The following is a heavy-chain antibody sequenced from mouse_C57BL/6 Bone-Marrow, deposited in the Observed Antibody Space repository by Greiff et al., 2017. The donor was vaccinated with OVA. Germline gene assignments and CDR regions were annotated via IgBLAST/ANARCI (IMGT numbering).Heavy chain of an antibody. V-gene: IGHV1-15*01. CDR3: TRGYSNYYAMDY. J-gene: IGHJ4*01. Sequence: VQLQESGAELVRPGASVTLSCKASGYTFTDYEMHWVKQTPVHGLEWIGAIDPETGGTAYNQKFKGKAILTAAKSSSTAYMELRSLTSEDSAVYYSTRGYSNYYAMDYWGQGTSVTVSS. CDR2: IDPETGGT. D-gene: IGHD2-5*01. CDR1: GYTFTDYE.